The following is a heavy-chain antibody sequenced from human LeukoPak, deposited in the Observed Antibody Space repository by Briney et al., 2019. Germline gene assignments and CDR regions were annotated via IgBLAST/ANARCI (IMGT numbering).Heavy chain of an antibody. CDR3: ARGRIPAGGLDWFDP. Sequence: SETLSLTCVVSGYSTSNDYYWGWIRQPPGKGLEWIGSVYHTGSPYYNPSLKSRVTISVDTSKNQFSLKLTSVTTADTAVYYCARGRIPAGGLDWFDPWGQGTLVTVSS. J-gene: IGHJ5*02. D-gene: IGHD6-13*01. CDR1: GYSTSNDYY. V-gene: IGHV4-38-2*01. CDR2: VYHTGSP.